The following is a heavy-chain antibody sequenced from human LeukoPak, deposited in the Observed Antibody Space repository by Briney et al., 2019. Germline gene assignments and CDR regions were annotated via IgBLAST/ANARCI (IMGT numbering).Heavy chain of an antibody. CDR1: GVSISSSNSY. CDR3: ARAYSYGYVGYYYYMDV. D-gene: IGHD5-18*01. V-gene: IGHV4-39*01. J-gene: IGHJ6*03. CDR2: IYYSGNT. Sequence: SETLSLTCTVSGVSISSSNSYWGWIRQPPGKGLEWIGSIYYSGNTYYNASLKSQVSISIDTSKNQFSLRLTSVTAADTAVYYCARAYSYGYVGYYYYMDVWGKGTTVTVSS.